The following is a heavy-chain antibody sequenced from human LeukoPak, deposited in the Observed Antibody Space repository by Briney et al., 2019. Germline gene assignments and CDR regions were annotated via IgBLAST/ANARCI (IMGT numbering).Heavy chain of an antibody. Sequence: GGSLRLSCAASGFTSSSYGMHWVRQAPGKGLEWVAVIWYDGSNKYYADSVKGRFTISRDNSKNTLYLQMNSLRAEDTAVYYCARDRRDGYIFYYYYGKDVWGQGTTVTVSS. CDR2: IWYDGSNK. CDR3: ARDRRDGYIFYYYYGKDV. D-gene: IGHD5-24*01. J-gene: IGHJ6*02. CDR1: GFTSSSYG. V-gene: IGHV3-33*01.